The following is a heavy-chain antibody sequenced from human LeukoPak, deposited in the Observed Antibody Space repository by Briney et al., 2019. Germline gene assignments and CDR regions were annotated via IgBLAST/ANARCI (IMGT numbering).Heavy chain of an antibody. CDR2: ISFDGSNK. CDR3: AKAQYCTSTSCWYYYYYMDV. V-gene: IGHV3-30*18. D-gene: IGHD2-2*01. J-gene: IGHJ6*03. Sequence: GGSLRLSCAASGFTFSSYGMHWVRQAPGKGLEWVAVISFDGSNKYYADSVKGRFTISRDNAKNTLYLQMNSLRAEDTAVYYCAKAQYCTSTSCWYYYYYMDVWGKGTTVTVSS. CDR1: GFTFSSYG.